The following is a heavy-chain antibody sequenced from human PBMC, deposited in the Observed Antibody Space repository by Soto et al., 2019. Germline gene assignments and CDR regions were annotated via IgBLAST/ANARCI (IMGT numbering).Heavy chain of an antibody. J-gene: IGHJ6*03. V-gene: IGHV1-18*01. D-gene: IGHD2-21*01. CDR3: ARVVWGWYYYYMDV. CDR1: GYTFTSYG. CDR2: ISAYNGNT. Sequence: GASVKVSCKASGYTFTSYGISWVRQAPGQGLEWMGWISAYNGNTNYAQKLQGRVTMTTDTSTSTAYMELRSLRSDDTAVYYCARVVWGWYYYYMDVWGKGTTVTVSS.